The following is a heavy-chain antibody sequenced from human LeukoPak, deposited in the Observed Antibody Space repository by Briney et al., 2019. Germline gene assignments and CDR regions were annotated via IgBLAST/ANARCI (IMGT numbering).Heavy chain of an antibody. J-gene: IGHJ4*02. CDR3: ARGQGYYFDY. Sequence: GASVKVSCKASGYTFTSYDINWVRQATGQGLEWMGWISAYNGNTNYAQKLQGRVTMTTDTSTSTAYMELRSLRSGDTAVYYCARGQGYYFDYWGQGTLVTVSS. CDR1: GYTFTSYD. V-gene: IGHV1-18*01. CDR2: ISAYNGNT.